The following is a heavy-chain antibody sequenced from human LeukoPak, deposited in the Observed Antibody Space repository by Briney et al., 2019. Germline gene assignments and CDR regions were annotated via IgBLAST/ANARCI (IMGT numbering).Heavy chain of an antibody. CDR3: AREVGYCSGGSCYSYFDY. V-gene: IGHV4-59*01. D-gene: IGHD2-15*01. CDR2: VYYSGGT. J-gene: IGHJ4*02. Sequence: PSETLSLTCTVSGGSISRYYWSWIRQPPGKGLHWIGYVYYSGGTNYNASLTNRVTISVDTSKNQFSLKLSSVTAADTAVYYCAREVGYCSGGSCYSYFDYWGQGTLVTVSS. CDR1: GGSISRYY.